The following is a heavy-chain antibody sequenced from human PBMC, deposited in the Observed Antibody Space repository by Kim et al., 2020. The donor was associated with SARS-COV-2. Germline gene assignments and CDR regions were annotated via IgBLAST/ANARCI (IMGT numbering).Heavy chain of an antibody. CDR1: GFTFSSYA. D-gene: IGHD5-18*01. CDR3: SRDANRGYSYGWTYYYYG. CDR2: ISYDGSNN. J-gene: IGHJ6*01. V-gene: IGHV3-30*04. Sequence: GGSLSLSCAASGFTFSSYALHCVRQGPGTGLEWVAVISYDGSNNNYADSVKCRFTIFRDNSNNTLYLQMNSLIAADTAVYYCSRDANRGYSYGWTYYYYG.